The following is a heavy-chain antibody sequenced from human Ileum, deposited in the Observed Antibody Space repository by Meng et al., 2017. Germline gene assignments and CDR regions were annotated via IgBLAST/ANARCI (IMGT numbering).Heavy chain of an antibody. CDR3: ARGGHDSSGYYSFDY. CDR2: INHSGST. CDR1: GGSLSGFN. D-gene: IGHD3-22*01. Sequence: QVRLQYGGGGLLKPSETLVLTCGVYGGSLSGFNWSWIRQPPGKRLEWIGEINHSGSTNYNPSLKSRVTISVDTSKNQFSLKLSSVTAADTAVYYCARGGHDSSGYYSFDYWGQGTLVTVSS. V-gene: IGHV4-34*01. J-gene: IGHJ4*02.